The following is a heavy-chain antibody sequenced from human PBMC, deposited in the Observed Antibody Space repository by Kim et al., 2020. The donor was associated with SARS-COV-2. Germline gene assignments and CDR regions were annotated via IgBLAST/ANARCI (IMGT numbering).Heavy chain of an antibody. D-gene: IGHD2-15*01. CDR3: ARSVVVLADLDI. V-gene: IGHV3-48*02. CDR1: GFSFSSYS. Sequence: GGSLRLSCAASGFSFSSYSMTWVRQAPGKGLEWVSYISRSSSNIYYSDSVQGRFTISRDNAKNSLFLQINSLRDEDTAVYYCARSVVVLADLDIWGQGTMVTVSS. CDR2: ISRSSSNI. J-gene: IGHJ3*02.